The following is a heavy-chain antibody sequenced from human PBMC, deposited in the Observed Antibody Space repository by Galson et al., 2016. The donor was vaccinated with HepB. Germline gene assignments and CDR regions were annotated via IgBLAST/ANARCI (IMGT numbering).Heavy chain of an antibody. CDR3: AGYFDH. CDR2: IYHSGST. CDR1: GDSISNDGNY. Sequence: TLSLTCTVSGDSISNDGNYWSWTRQHPGKGLEFIGYIYHSGSTYYNPSLSSRVTISVDTSENQFSLKLSSVTAADTAVYYCAGYFDHWGQGIRVTVSS. V-gene: IGHV4-31*03. J-gene: IGHJ4*02.